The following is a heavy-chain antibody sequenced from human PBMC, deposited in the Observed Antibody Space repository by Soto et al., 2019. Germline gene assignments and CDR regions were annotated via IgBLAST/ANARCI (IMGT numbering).Heavy chain of an antibody. V-gene: IGHV1-8*01. CDR2: MNPNSGHT. D-gene: IGHD3-10*01. CDR1: GYTLTSYD. CDR3: ARVGDYYGSGSYYPLDY. J-gene: IGHJ4*02. Sequence: QVQPVQSGPEVKKPGASVRVSCKASGYTLTSYDINWVRQGTGQGLEWMGWMNPNSGHTGYAQKFQGRVTMTRDTSISTAYMELSGLRSEDTAVYYCARVGDYYGSGSYYPLDYWGPGTLVTVSS.